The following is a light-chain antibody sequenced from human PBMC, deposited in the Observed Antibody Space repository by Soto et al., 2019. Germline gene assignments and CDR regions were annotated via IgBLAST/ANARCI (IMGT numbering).Light chain of an antibody. Sequence: QSALTQPPSASGSPGQSVTISCTGASSDVGKYNFVSWYQQHPGKAPKLMIYDVTERPSGVPDRFSESKSGNKASLTVSGLQAEDEADYYCTSYAGSSIPVVFGGGTKLTVL. J-gene: IGLJ2*01. CDR2: DVT. V-gene: IGLV2-8*01. CDR3: TSYAGSSIPVV. CDR1: SSDVGKYNF.